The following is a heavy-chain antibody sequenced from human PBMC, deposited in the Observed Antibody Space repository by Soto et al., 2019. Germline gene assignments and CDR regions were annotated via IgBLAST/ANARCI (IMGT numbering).Heavy chain of an antibody. CDR2: INTYTGNI. CDR3: ARERGGYKHFDY. Sequence: QVQLVQSGAEVKKPGASVKVSCKVSGYTFTSYGISWVRQAPGQGLEWMGWINTYTGNINYAQKLQGRVTMTTDTSTSTAYMELRSLRSDDTALYYCARERGGYKHFDYWVQGTLVTVSS. CDR1: GYTFTSYG. J-gene: IGHJ4*02. V-gene: IGHV1-18*01. D-gene: IGHD1-26*01.